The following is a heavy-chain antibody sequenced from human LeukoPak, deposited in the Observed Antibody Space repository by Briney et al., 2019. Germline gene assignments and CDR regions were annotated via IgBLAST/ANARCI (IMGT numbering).Heavy chain of an antibody. Sequence: SETLSLTCTVSGGSISSYYWGWIRQPPGKGLEWIGYIYYSGSANYNPPLKSRVTISVDTSKNQFSLKLSSVTAADTAVYYCARSALDYYDSSGRWFDPWGQGTLVTVSS. J-gene: IGHJ5*02. CDR3: ARSALDYYDSSGRWFDP. D-gene: IGHD3-22*01. CDR2: IYYSGSA. CDR1: GGSISSYY. V-gene: IGHV4-59*01.